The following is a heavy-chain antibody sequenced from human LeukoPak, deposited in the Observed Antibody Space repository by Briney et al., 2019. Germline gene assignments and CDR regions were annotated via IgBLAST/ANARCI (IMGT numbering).Heavy chain of an antibody. V-gene: IGHV3-23*01. Sequence: PGGSLRLSCAASGFTTNRHAMTWVRQAPGKGLEWVASISGSGRSTNYGNSVKGRFTISRDNFNNTLYLQMNSLKTEDTAVYYCTTDAPDKGYYYDSSGYIYWGQGTLVTVSS. CDR2: ISGSGRST. J-gene: IGHJ4*02. CDR1: GFTTNRHA. D-gene: IGHD3-22*01. CDR3: TTDAPDKGYYYDSSGYIY.